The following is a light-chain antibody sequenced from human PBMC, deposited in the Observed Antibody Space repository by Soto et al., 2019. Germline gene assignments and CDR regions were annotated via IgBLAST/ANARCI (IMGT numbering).Light chain of an antibody. Sequence: EIVMTQSPATLSVSSGEGITLSCRASQSVKNHLAWYQHKPGQSPRLLIYDASTRATGVPARFGAGGSGTEFTLVISSLRSEDAAVYYCQEYNAWSPGTFGQGTKLEIK. CDR3: QEYNAWSPGT. CDR2: DAS. CDR1: QSVKNH. J-gene: IGKJ1*01. V-gene: IGKV3D-15*01.